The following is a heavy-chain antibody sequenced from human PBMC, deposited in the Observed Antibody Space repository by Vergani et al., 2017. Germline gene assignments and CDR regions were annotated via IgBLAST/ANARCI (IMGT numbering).Heavy chain of an antibody. V-gene: IGHV1-18*04. Sequence: QVQLVQSGAEVKKPGASVKVSCKASGYTFTSYGISWVRQAPGQGLEWMGWISAYNGNTNYAQKLQGRVTMTTDTSTSTAYMELRSLRSDDTAVYYCARHPDIVVVPAAPYYYYYYGMDVWDQGTTVTVSS. CDR1: GYTFTSYG. D-gene: IGHD2-2*01. CDR3: ARHPDIVVVPAAPYYYYYYGMDV. CDR2: ISAYNGNT. J-gene: IGHJ6*02.